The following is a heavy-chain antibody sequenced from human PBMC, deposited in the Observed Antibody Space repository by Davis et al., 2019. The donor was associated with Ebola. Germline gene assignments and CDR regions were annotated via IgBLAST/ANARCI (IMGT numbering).Heavy chain of an antibody. J-gene: IGHJ4*02. D-gene: IGHD4-17*01. Sequence: GESLKISCAASGFTFSSYDMHWVRQATGKGLEWVSAIGTAGDTYYADSVKGRFTISRDNLQDTLYLQMNSLSAEDSGVYYCATSYFTVTTLYWGQGTLVTVSS. CDR1: GFTFSSYD. V-gene: IGHV3-13*01. CDR3: ATSYFTVTTLY. CDR2: IGTAGDT.